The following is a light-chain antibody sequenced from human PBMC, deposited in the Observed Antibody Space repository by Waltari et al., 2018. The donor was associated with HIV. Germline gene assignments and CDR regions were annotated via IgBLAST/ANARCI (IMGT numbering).Light chain of an antibody. J-gene: IGKJ1*01. CDR3: MQALQTPPT. Sequence: DIGWTQSLISLPVPPGKPASIPCSSRQSLLHSNGYTYLDWYLQKPGQSPQLLIYLGSSRASGVPDRFSGSGSGTDFTLKISRVEAEDVGVYYCMQALQTPPTFGQGTRVEIK. CDR1: QSLLHSNGYTY. CDR2: LGS. V-gene: IGKV2-28*01.